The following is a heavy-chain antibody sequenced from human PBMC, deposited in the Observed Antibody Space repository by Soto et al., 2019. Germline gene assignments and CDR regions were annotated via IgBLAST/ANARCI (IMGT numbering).Heavy chain of an antibody. J-gene: IGHJ4*02. CDR3: ANFPSCSSSTCLDY. V-gene: IGHV6-1*01. CDR1: GDSVSSKSAA. D-gene: IGHD2-15*01. Sequence: PSQTLSLTCAISGDSVSSKSAAWNWIRQSPSRGLEWLGRTYYRSRWYNEYAVSVKSRITINPDTSKNQFSLQLNSVTPEDTAVYYCANFPSCSSSTCLDYWGRGTLVTVSS. CDR2: TYYRSRWYN.